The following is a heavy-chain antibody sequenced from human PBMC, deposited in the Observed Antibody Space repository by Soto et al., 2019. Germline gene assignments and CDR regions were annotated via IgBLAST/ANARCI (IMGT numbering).Heavy chain of an antibody. D-gene: IGHD6-13*01. Sequence: QPGGSLRLSCAASGFTFSSYAMSWVRQAPGKGLEWVSAISGSGGSTYYADSVKGRFTISRDNSKNTLYLQMNSLRAEDTAVYYCAKVLSRSYYYYYGMDVWGQGTTVTVSS. V-gene: IGHV3-23*01. J-gene: IGHJ6*02. CDR1: GFTFSSYA. CDR2: ISGSGGST. CDR3: AKVLSRSYYYYYGMDV.